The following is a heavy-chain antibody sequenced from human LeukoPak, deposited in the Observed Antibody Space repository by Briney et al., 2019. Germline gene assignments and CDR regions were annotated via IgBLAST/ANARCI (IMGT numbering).Heavy chain of an antibody. Sequence: GGSLRLSCAASGFTFSSYAMHWVRQAPGKGLEWVAVISYDGSYKSYADSVKGRFTISKDNSKNTLYLQMNSLRAEDTAVYYCVTIGPYVSGTYISADYWGQGTLVTVSS. CDR2: ISYDGSYK. CDR3: VTIGPYVSGTYISADY. V-gene: IGHV3-30*04. CDR1: GFTFSSYA. J-gene: IGHJ4*02. D-gene: IGHD3-10*01.